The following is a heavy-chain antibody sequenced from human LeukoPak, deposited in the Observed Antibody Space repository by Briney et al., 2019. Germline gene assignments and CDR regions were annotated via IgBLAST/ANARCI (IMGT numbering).Heavy chain of an antibody. V-gene: IGHV5-51*01. D-gene: IGHD5-24*01. CDR3: ARLMLEMATITAFDI. CDR2: IYPGDSDT. J-gene: IGHJ3*02. CDR1: GYSFTSYW. Sequence: GESLKISCKGSGYSFTSYWIGWVRQMPGKGLEWMGIIYPGDSDTRYSPSFQGQVTISADKSISTAYLQWSSLKASDTAMYYCARLMLEMATITAFDIWGQGTMVTVSS.